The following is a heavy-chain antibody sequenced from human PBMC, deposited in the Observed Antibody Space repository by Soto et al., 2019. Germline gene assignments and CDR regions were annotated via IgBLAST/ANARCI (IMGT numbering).Heavy chain of an antibody. V-gene: IGHV4-34*01. D-gene: IGHD6-13*01. CDR3: ARGRARGSGSWYGGYYYYGMDV. J-gene: IGHJ6*02. CDR2: INHSGST. Sequence: PSETLSLTCAVYGGSFSGYYWSWIRQPPGKGLEWIGEINHSGSTNYNPSLKSRVTISVDTSKNQFSLKLSSVTAADTAVYYCARGRARGSGSWYGGYYYYGMDVWGQGTTVTVSS. CDR1: GGSFSGYY.